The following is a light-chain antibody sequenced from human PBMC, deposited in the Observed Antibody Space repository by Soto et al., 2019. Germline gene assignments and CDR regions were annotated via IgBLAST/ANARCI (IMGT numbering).Light chain of an antibody. J-gene: IGKJ1*01. CDR3: QQYNNRPPL. Sequence: DIQMTQSPSTLSASVGDRVTITCRASQTISSWLAWYQQKPGKAPKLLIYAASTLQSGVPSRFSGSGSGTEFTLTISSLQSEDFAVYYCQQYNNRPPLFGQGTKVDIK. V-gene: IGKV1-5*01. CDR1: QTISSW. CDR2: AAS.